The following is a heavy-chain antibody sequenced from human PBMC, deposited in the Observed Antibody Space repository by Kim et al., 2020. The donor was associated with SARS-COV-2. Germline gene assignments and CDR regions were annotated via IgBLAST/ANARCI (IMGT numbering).Heavy chain of an antibody. D-gene: IGHD4-17*01. CDR3: ARDRSTTEYYYYYGMDV. CDR1: GFTFSSYG. Sequence: GGSLRLSCAASGFTFSSYGMHWARQAPGKGLEWVAVIWYDGSNKYYADSVKGRFTISRDNSKNTLYLQMNSLRAEDTAVYYCARDRSTTEYYYYYGMDVWGQGTTVTVSS. CDR2: IWYDGSNK. V-gene: IGHV3-33*01. J-gene: IGHJ6*02.